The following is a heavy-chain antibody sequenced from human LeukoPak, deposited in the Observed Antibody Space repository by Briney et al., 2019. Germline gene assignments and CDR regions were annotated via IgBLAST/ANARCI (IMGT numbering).Heavy chain of an antibody. CDR1: GYMFTGYY. CDR3: ARVVAVTGTPVYYMDV. D-gene: IGHD6-19*01. CDR2: INPNSGGT. Sequence: ASVKVSFKASGYMFTGYYMHWVRQAPGQGLEWMGWINPNSGGTNYAQKFQGRVTMTRDTSISTAYMDLNRLRSGDTAVYYCARVVAVTGTPVYYMDVWGKGTTVTVSS. V-gene: IGHV1-2*02. J-gene: IGHJ6*03.